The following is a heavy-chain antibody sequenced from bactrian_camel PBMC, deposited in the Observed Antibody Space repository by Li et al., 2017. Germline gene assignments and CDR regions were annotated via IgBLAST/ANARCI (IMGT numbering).Heavy chain of an antibody. V-gene: IGHV3S1*01. CDR3: AIEGTGGYCSLRALALGY. CDR1: EYDSRRYC. CDR2: IDRDGEQ. J-gene: IGHJ6*01. D-gene: IGHD3*01. Sequence: HVQLVESGGESVQPGESLRLSCKASEYDSRRYCHGWFRQTPEKREGVAVIDRDGEQKFADSVKGRFSISKDDAKNIIYLQMNSLKLEDTAMYYCAIEGTGGYCSLRALALGYWDQGTQVTVS.